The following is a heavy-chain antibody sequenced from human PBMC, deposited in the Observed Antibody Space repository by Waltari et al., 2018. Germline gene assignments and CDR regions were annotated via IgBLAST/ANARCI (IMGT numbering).Heavy chain of an antibody. V-gene: IGHV3-30*18. CDR2: ISYDGSNK. CDR1: GFTFSSYG. CDR3: AKDGGSGYYLTRLDY. Sequence: QVQLVESGGGVVQPGRSLRLSCAASGFTFSSYGMHWVRQAPGKGLEWVAVISYDGSNKYYADSVKGRFTISRDNSKNTLYLQMNSLRAEDTAVYYCAKDGGSGYYLTRLDYWGQGTLVTVSS. J-gene: IGHJ4*02. D-gene: IGHD3-22*01.